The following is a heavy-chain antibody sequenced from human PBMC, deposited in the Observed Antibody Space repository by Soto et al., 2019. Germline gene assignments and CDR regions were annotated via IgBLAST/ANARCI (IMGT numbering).Heavy chain of an antibody. D-gene: IGHD2-15*01. J-gene: IGHJ5*02. CDR1: GGSISSYY. CDR3: AREYCSGGSCYHADWFDP. V-gene: IGHV4-59*01. Sequence: QVQLQESGPGLVKPSETLSLTCTVSGGSISSYYWSWIRQPPGKGLEWIGYIYYSGSTNYNPSLRGRVTISVDTAKNQFSLKLSSVTAADTAVYYCAREYCSGGSCYHADWFDPWGQGTLVTVSS. CDR2: IYYSGST.